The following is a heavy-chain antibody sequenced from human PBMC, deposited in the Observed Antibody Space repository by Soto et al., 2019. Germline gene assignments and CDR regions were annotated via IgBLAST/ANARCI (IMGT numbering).Heavy chain of an antibody. Sequence: EVQLVESGGGLVQPGESLRLSCAASGLTFRSYWMHWVRQAPGKGLVWVSRINTEGSVAMYVDSVKGRFPISRDNATTTLYLHMNRLRAEDTAVYYCVRDMQLWRLDSGGQGTLVTVSS. J-gene: IGHJ4*02. CDR1: GLTFRSYW. CDR2: INTEGSVA. D-gene: IGHD2-21*01. V-gene: IGHV3-74*03. CDR3: VRDMQLWRLDS.